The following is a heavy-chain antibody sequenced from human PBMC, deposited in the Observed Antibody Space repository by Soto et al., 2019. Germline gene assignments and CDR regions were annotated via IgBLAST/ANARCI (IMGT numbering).Heavy chain of an antibody. J-gene: IGHJ4*02. CDR1: DDSINSDKYY. D-gene: IGHD3-9*01. CDR2: IYYRGNA. V-gene: IGHV4-39*01. Sequence: SETLSLTCSVSDDSINSDKYYWGWLRQPPGEGLEWIGSIYYRGNAYYNPSLQTRVTISLDKSKSQFSLKLNSVTAADSAVYFCARLEGLATISYYFDFWGPGALVTVSS. CDR3: ARLEGLATISYYFDF.